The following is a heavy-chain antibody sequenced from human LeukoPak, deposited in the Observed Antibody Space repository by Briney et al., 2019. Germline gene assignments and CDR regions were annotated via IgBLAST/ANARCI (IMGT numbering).Heavy chain of an antibody. CDR2: INPNSGGT. J-gene: IGHJ4*02. V-gene: IGHV1-2*02. CDR1: GYTFTGYY. D-gene: IGHD1-26*01. CDR3: ARAIAVSRVGALGY. Sequence: ASVKVSCKASGYTFTGYYMHWVRQAPGQGLEWMGWINPNSGGTNYAQKFQGRVTMTRDTSISTAYMELSSLRSEDTAVYYCARAIAVSRVGALGYWGQGTLVTVSS.